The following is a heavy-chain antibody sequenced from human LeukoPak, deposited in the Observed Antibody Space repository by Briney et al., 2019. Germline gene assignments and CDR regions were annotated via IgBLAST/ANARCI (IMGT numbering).Heavy chain of an antibody. CDR1: ADSIKNYY. J-gene: IGHJ6*02. V-gene: IGHV4-59*01. D-gene: IGHD1-1*01. CDR3: ARDGYNWNYDMDL. CDR2: IYYSGST. Sequence: SETLSLTCNVSADSIKNYYWNWVRQSPGKGLEWIGYIYYSGSTNYNPSLKSRVTISVDTSKNQFSLKLSSVTAADTAVYYCARDGYNWNYDMDLWGQGTTVTVSS.